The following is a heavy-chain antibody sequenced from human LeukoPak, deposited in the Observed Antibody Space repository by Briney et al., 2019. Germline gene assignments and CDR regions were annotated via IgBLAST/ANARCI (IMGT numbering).Heavy chain of an antibody. V-gene: IGHV3-30*02. CDR1: GFIFSNYG. Sequence: GGSLRLSCAASGFIFSNYGMHWVRRAPGKGLEWVAFIRYDGSSESYADSVKGRFTISRDNSKNTLYLQMNSLRAEDTAVYYCARARIAAAGTYYYYYMDVWGKGTTVTVSS. J-gene: IGHJ6*03. CDR3: ARARIAAAGTYYYYYMDV. D-gene: IGHD6-13*01. CDR2: IRYDGSSE.